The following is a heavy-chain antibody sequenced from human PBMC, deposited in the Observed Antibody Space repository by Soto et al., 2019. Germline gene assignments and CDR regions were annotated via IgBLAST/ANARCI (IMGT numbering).Heavy chain of an antibody. CDR1: QYSINSIKW. J-gene: IGHJ4*02. CDR3: ARGERQQQRDY. V-gene: IGHV4-4*02. CDR2: IYHSGST. D-gene: IGHD6-13*01. Sequence: SETLSLTFAFLQYSINSIKWWSWVGQPPGKGLEWIGEIYHSGSTNYNPSLKSRVIISVDKSKNQFSLKLSSLTDADTAVYYCARGERQQQRDYWGQGTLVTVS.